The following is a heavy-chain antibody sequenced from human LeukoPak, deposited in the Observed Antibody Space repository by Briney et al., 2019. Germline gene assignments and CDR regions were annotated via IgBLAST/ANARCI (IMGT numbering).Heavy chain of an antibody. CDR3: ARGREYGLRYFAWSRPAFDI. J-gene: IGHJ3*02. CDR1: GFTVSSNY. CDR2: IYSGGST. Sequence: GGSLRLSCAASGFTVSSNYMSWVRQAPGKGLEWVSVIYSGGSTYYADSVKGRFTIFRDNSKNTLYLQMNSLRAEDTAVYYCARGREYGLRYFAWSRPAFDIWGQGTMVTVSS. D-gene: IGHD3-9*01. V-gene: IGHV3-66*01.